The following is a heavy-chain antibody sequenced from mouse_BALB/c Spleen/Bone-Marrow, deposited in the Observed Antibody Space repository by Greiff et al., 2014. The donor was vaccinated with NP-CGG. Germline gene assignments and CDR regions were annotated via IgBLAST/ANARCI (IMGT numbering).Heavy chain of an antibody. Sequence: EVKLMESGPELVKPGASMKISCKASGYSFTGYTMNWVKQSHGKNLEWIGLINPYNGGTSYNQKFKGKATLTVDKSSSTAYMELLRLTSEDSAVYYCARDYDGYYFDYWGQGTTLTVSS. CDR3: ARDYDGYYFDY. D-gene: IGHD2-4*01. CDR2: INPYNGGT. V-gene: IGHV1-18*01. J-gene: IGHJ2*01. CDR1: GYSFTGYT.